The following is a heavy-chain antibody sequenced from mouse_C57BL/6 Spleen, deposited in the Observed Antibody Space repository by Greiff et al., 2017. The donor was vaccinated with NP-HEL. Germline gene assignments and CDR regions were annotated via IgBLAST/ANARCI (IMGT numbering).Heavy chain of an antibody. J-gene: IGHJ4*01. D-gene: IGHD1-1*01. CDR1: GYTFTDYY. V-gene: IGHV1-26*01. Sequence: EVQLQQSGPELVKPGASVKISCKASGYTFTDYYMNWVKQSHGKSLEWIGDINPNNGGTSYNQKFKGKATLTVDKSSSTAYMELRSLTSEDSAVYYCARIFTTVVPRYAMDYWGQGTSVTVSS. CDR2: INPNNGGT. CDR3: ARIFTTVVPRYAMDY.